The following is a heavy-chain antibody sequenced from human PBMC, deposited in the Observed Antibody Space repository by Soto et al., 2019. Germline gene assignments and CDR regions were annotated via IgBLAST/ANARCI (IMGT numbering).Heavy chain of an antibody. Sequence: PSETLSLTCTVSGGSISSYYWSWIRQPAGKGLEWIGRIYTSGSTNYNPSLKSRVTMSVDTSKNQFSLKLSSVTPGDTAVYYCGRAAGYYDSSGYYRDEYAFDIWGQGTMVTV. CDR1: GGSISSYY. CDR2: IYTSGST. V-gene: IGHV4-4*07. CDR3: GRAAGYYDSSGYYRDEYAFDI. D-gene: IGHD3-22*01. J-gene: IGHJ3*02.